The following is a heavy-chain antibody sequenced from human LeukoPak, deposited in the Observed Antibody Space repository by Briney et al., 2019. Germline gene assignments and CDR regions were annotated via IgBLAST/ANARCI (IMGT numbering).Heavy chain of an antibody. D-gene: IGHD2-2*01. CDR2: INPSGGST. V-gene: IGHV1-46*01. CDR1: GYTFTSYY. Sequence: ASVKVSCKASGYTFTSYYMHWVRQAPGQGLEWMGIINPSGGSTSYAQKFQGRVTMTRDTSTSTVYMELSSLRSEDTAVYYCARAYPDIVVVPGAPYYFDYWGQGTLVTVSS. J-gene: IGHJ4*02. CDR3: ARAYPDIVVVPGAPYYFDY.